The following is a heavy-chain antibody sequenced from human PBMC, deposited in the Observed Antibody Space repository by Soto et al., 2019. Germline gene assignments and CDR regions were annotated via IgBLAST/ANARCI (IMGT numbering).Heavy chain of an antibody. D-gene: IGHD3-10*01. CDR1: GGSISSYY. CDR2: IYYSGST. CDR3: ARSGSYDAFDI. Sequence: SETLSLTCTVSGGSISSYYWSWIRQPPGKGLEWIGYIYYSGSTNYNPSLKSRVTISVDTSKNQFSLKLSSVTAADTAVYYCARSGSYDAFDIWGQGTMDTVSS. V-gene: IGHV4-59*08. J-gene: IGHJ3*02.